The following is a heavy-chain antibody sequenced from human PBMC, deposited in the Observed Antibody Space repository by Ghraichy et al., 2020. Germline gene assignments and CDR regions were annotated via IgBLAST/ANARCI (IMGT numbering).Heavy chain of an antibody. CDR1: GGSFSGYY. Sequence: SETLSLTCAVYGGSFSGYYWSWIRQPPGKGLEWIGEINHSGSTNYNPSLKSRVTISVDTSKNQFSLKLSSVTAADTAVYYCARGPQGYYDSSGYYYPYYYYYGMDVWGQGTTVTVSS. CDR2: INHSGST. V-gene: IGHV4-34*01. D-gene: IGHD3-22*01. CDR3: ARGPQGYYDSSGYYYPYYYYYGMDV. J-gene: IGHJ6*02.